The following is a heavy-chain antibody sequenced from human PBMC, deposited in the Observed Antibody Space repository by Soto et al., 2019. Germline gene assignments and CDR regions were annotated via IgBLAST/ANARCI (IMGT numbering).Heavy chain of an antibody. CDR3: ARAPDYGGNYFDY. CDR1: GFTFISHG. V-gene: IGHV3-33*01. J-gene: IGHJ4*02. CDR2: IWYDGSNK. Sequence: QVQLVESGGGAVQPGRSLRLSCAASGFTFISHGMHWVRQAPGKGLEWVAVIWYDGSNKYYGDSVKGRFTISRDNSKNTVYLQTNSLRGEDTAVYYCARAPDYGGNYFDYWGQGTLVTVSS. D-gene: IGHD4-17*01.